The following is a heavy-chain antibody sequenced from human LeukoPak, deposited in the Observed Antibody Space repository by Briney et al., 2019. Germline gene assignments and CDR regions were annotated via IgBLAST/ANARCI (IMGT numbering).Heavy chain of an antibody. CDR3: AKDFMVRGFYYYYYMDV. V-gene: IGHV3-30*02. CDR2: IRYDGSEK. CDR1: GFTFRNYG. J-gene: IGHJ6*03. Sequence: AGGSLRPSCAASGFTFRNYGMHWVRQAPGKGLEWVAFIRYDGSEKFYADSVKGRFTISRDNSRNTLYLQMNSLRAEDTAVYYCAKDFMVRGFYYYYYMDVWGKGTTVTISS. D-gene: IGHD3-10*01.